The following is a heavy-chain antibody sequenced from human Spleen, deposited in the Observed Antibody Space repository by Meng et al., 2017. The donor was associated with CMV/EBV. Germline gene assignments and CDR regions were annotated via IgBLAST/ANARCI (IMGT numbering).Heavy chain of an antibody. CDR3: ARATQSSDFWGGYYTGYYYGMDV. V-gene: IGHV3-30*04. J-gene: IGHJ6*02. CDR1: GFTFSSYA. Sequence: GESLKISCAASGFTFSSYAMHWVRQAPGKGLEWVAVISYDGSNKYYADSVKGRFTISRDNSKNTLYLQMNSLRAEDTAVYYCARATQSSDFWGGYYTGYYYGMDVWGQGTTVTVSS. D-gene: IGHD3-3*01. CDR2: ISYDGSNK.